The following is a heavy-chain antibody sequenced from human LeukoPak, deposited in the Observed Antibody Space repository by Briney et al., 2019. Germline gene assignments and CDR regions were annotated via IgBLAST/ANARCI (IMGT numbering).Heavy chain of an antibody. V-gene: IGHV1-2*02. CDR1: GYTFTGYY. J-gene: IGHJ5*02. Sequence: ASVKVSCKASGYTFTGYYMHWVRHAPGQGLEWMEWINPNSGGTNYAQKFQGRVTMTRDTSISTAYMELSRLRSDDTAVYYCARVTMVRGVIMNDSNRPLYNWFDPRGQGTLVTVSS. CDR3: ARVTMVRGVIMNDSNRPLYNWFDP. CDR2: INPNSGGT. D-gene: IGHD3-10*01.